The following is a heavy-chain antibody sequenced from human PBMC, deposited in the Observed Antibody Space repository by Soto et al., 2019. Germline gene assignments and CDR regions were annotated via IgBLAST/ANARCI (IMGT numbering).Heavy chain of an antibody. V-gene: IGHV1-18*01. CDR2: ISAHNGNT. CDR1: GYTFTSYG. Sequence: QVHLVQSGAEVKKPGASVKVSCKASGYTFTSYGITWVRQAPGQGLEWMGWISAHNGNTDYAQQLQGRVIVTRDTPPSTAYRELRSLRSEATAVYYCARGRYGEYWGPGALVTVSS. J-gene: IGHJ4*02. D-gene: IGHD3-10*01. CDR3: ARGRYGEY.